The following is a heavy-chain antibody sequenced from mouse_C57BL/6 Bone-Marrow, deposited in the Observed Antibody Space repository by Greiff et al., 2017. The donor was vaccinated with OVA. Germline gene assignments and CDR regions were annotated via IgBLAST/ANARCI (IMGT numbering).Heavy chain of an antibody. Sequence: DVKLVESGGGLVKPGGSLKLSCAASGFTFSSYAMSWVRQTPEKRLEWVATISDGGSYTYYPDNVKGRFTISRDNAKNNLYLQMSHLKSEDTAMYYCARDRANFLYFDYWGQGTTLTVSS. D-gene: IGHD4-1*01. CDR2: ISDGGSYT. J-gene: IGHJ2*01. V-gene: IGHV5-4*01. CDR1: GFTFSSYA. CDR3: ARDRANFLYFDY.